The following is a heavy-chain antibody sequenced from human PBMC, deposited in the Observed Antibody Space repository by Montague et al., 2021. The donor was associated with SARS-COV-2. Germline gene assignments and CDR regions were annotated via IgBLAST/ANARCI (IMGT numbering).Heavy chain of an antibody. D-gene: IGHD2-21*02. V-gene: IGHV4-34*01. CDR3: ARLAYCGADCFSGWEIFFDS. Sequence: SETLSFTCAVSGGSFSSYYWSWIRQPPGKGLEWIAEINHSGSPNYNPSLKSRVTMSVDTSKNQFSLKLNSVTVADTAVYYCARLAYCGADCFSGWEIFFDSWGQGTLVTVSS. CDR1: GGSFSSYY. J-gene: IGHJ4*02. CDR2: INHSGSP.